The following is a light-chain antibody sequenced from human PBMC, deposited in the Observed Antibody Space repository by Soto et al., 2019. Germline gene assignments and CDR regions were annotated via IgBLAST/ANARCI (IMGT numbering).Light chain of an antibody. CDR2: DVS. CDR3: SSYPSSSTLV. CDR1: SSDVGGYNY. J-gene: IGLJ1*01. V-gene: IGLV2-14*01. Sequence: QSALTQPASVSGSPGQSITISCTGTSSDVGGYNYVSWYQQHPGKAPKLMIYDVSNRPSGVSNRFSGSKSGNTASLTISGFQAEDEADYYCSSYPSSSTLVFGTGTKVTVL.